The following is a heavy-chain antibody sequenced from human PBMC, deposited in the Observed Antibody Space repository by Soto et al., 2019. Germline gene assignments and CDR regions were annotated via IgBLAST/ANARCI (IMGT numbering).Heavy chain of an antibody. D-gene: IGHD1-20*01. Sequence: GGSLRLSCAASGFTFSTYAMSWVRQTPGKGLEWVSSISGSGGSTYYADSVKGRFTISRDNSKNTLYLQMNSLRAEDTAVYYCAKGKYNWRHPPLDYWGQGTQVTVSS. CDR3: AKGKYNWRHPPLDY. CDR1: GFTFSTYA. J-gene: IGHJ4*02. CDR2: ISGSGGST. V-gene: IGHV3-23*01.